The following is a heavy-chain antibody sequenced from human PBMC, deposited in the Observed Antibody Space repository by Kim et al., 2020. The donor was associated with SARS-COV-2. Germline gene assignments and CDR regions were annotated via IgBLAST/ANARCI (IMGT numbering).Heavy chain of an antibody. J-gene: IGHJ4*02. CDR3: ARERSPAIAVADALDY. CDR2: IIPIFGTA. CDR1: GGTFSSYA. D-gene: IGHD6-19*01. Sequence: SVKVSCKSSGGTFSSYAISWVRQAPGQGLEWMGGIIPIFGTANYAQKFQGRVTITADESTSTAYMELSSLRSEDTAVYYCARERSPAIAVADALDYWGQGTLVTVSS. V-gene: IGHV1-69*13.